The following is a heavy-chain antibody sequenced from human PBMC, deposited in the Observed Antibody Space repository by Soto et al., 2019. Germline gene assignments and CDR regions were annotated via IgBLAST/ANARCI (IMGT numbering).Heavy chain of an antibody. D-gene: IGHD5-12*01. Sequence: PGGSLRLSCAASGFTFSSYSMNWVRQAPGKGLEWVSSISSSSSYIYYADSVKGRFTISRDNAKNSLYLQMNSLRAEDTAVYYCARTGSRWLQLPNWFDPWGQGTLVTVSS. V-gene: IGHV3-21*01. CDR3: ARTGSRWLQLPNWFDP. CDR2: ISSSSSYI. J-gene: IGHJ5*02. CDR1: GFTFSSYS.